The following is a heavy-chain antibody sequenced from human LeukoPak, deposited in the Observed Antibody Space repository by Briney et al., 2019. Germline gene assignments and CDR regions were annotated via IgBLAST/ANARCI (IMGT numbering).Heavy chain of an antibody. V-gene: IGHV1-46*01. CDR1: GYTFTSYY. Sequence: ASVKVSCKASGYTFTSYYMHWVRQATGQGLEWMGIINPSGGSTSYAQKFQGRVTMTRDTSTSTVYMELSSLRSEDTAVYYCARQLITMIVVDAFDIWGQGTMVTVSS. CDR3: ARQLITMIVVDAFDI. J-gene: IGHJ3*02. D-gene: IGHD3-22*01. CDR2: INPSGGST.